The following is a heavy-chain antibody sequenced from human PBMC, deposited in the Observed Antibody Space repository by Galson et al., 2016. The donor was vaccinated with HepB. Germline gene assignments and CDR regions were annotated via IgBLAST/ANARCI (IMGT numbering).Heavy chain of an antibody. CDR2: IKPDGSEK. D-gene: IGHD3/OR15-3a*01. V-gene: IGHV3-7*03. J-gene: IGHJ4*02. CDR1: GFTFSNYW. Sequence: SLRLSCAASGFTFSNYWMSWVRQAPGKGLEWVANIKPDGSEKYYVDSVKGRFTFSRDNAKNSLYLQMNSLRAGDTAVYYCARGRDWSFDYWGQGTLVAVSS. CDR3: ARGRDWSFDY.